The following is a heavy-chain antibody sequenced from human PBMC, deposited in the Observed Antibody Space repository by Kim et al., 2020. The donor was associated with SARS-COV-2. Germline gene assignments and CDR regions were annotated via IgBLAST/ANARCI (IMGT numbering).Heavy chain of an antibody. CDR2: IFYTGRT. V-gene: IGHV4-59*01. J-gene: IGHJ4*02. Sequence: SETLSLTCTVSGASISGYYWGWIRQPPGKGLEYIGYIFYTGRTNYNPPLKSRVTISFDKSKNQFSLHLNSVTAADTAVYYCARGSTFYYDAGTSFKPWGYFDFWGRGTLVTVSS. CDR1: GASISGYY. CDR3: ARGSTFYYDAGTSFKPWGYFDF. D-gene: IGHD3-10*01.